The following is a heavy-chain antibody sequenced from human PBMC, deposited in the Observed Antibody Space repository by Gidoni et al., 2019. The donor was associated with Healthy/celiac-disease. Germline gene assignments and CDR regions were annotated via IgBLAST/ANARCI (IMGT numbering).Heavy chain of an antibody. CDR1: GFTFSSCW. J-gene: IGHJ6*02. CDR3: ARGVNNSPYYDLWSGYPYGMDV. V-gene: IGHV3-7*04. D-gene: IGHD3-3*01. CDR2: IKQDGSEK. Sequence: EVQLVESGGGWVQPVGSLRLSCAAAGFTFSSCWMSWVRQAPGKGLEWVPNIKQDGSEKYYVDSVKGRLNISRDNAKNSLYLQMNSLRAEDTGVYYCARGVNNSPYYDLWSGYPYGMDVWGQGTTVTVSS.